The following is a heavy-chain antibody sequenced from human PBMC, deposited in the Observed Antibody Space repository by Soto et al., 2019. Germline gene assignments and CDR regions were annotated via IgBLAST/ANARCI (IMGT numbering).Heavy chain of an antibody. CDR2: IYNEFT. Sequence: EVQLVESGGGLVQPGGSLRLSCVASGFTVTEFSMTWVRQAPGKGLEWVSVIYNEFTDYADSVRGRFSISTDSSKNALYLQMNSLRAEDSAVYYCVREPRYCSGGSCSIMGDAFDIWGQGTMVTVSS. CDR3: VREPRYCSGGSCSIMGDAFDI. D-gene: IGHD2-15*01. V-gene: IGHV3-66*01. J-gene: IGHJ3*02. CDR1: GFTVTEFS.